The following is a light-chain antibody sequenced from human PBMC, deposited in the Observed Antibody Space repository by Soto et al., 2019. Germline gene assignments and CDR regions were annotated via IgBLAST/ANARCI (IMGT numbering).Light chain of an antibody. CDR1: QGVSNY. J-gene: IGKJ5*01. Sequence: DIQMTQSPSAMSASVGDRVTITCRASQGVSNYLAWFQQKPGKVPKRLIYDASSLQTGVPSRFSGSGSGTEFTLTISSLQPEDFATYYCLQHKSYPITFGQGTRLEIK. V-gene: IGKV1-17*03. CDR2: DAS. CDR3: LQHKSYPIT.